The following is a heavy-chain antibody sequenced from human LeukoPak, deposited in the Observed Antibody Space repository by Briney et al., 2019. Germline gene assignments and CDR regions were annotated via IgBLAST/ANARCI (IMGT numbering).Heavy chain of an antibody. J-gene: IGHJ3*02. CDR2: ISWNSGSI. V-gene: IGHV3-9*03. CDR3: ARTTLQWLVTGAFDI. D-gene: IGHD6-19*01. Sequence: GGSLRLSCAASGFTFDDYAMHWVRQAPGKGLEWVSGISWNSGSIGYADSVKGRFTISRDNAKNSLYLQMNSLRAEDMALYYCARTTLQWLVTGAFDIWGQGTMVTVSS. CDR1: GFTFDDYA.